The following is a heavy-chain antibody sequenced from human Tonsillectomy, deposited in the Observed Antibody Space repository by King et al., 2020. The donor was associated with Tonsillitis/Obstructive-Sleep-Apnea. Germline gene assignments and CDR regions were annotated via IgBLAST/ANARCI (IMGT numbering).Heavy chain of an antibody. V-gene: IGHV3-53*01. D-gene: IGHD5-24*01. J-gene: IGHJ5*02. Sequence: VQLVESGGGLIQPGGSLRLSCAASGLTVMANYMTWVRQAPGKGLEWVSVIYAAGSTNYADSVTGRFTISRDSSKNTVDLQMKSLRDEDTAVYYCANGETWLSTWGQGTLVTVSS. CDR3: ANGETWLST. CDR2: IYAAGST. CDR1: GLTVMANY.